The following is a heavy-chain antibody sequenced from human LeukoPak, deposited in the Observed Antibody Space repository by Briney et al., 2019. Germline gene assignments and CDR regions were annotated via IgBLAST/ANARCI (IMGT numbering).Heavy chain of an antibody. Sequence: GGSLRLSCAASGFTFSSYEMNWVRQAPGKGLEWVSYISSSGSTIYYADSVKGRFTISRDNAKNSLYLQVNSLRAEDTAVYYCARDGDTVLTRGYYYYMDVWGKGTTVTVSS. J-gene: IGHJ6*03. D-gene: IGHD4-23*01. CDR3: ARDGDTVLTRGYYYYMDV. CDR2: ISSSGSTI. V-gene: IGHV3-48*03. CDR1: GFTFSSYE.